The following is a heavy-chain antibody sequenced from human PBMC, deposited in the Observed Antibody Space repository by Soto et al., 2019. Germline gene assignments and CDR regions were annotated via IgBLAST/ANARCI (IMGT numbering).Heavy chain of an antibody. CDR3: VSTRVYYGDPVAFDV. Sequence: QVQLVQSGAEVKKPGSSVKVSCKASGGTFSSYTISWVRQAPGQGLEWMGRIIPILGIANYAQKYQGRVAITADKTTGTAYMERSTLRTEETDVYFCVSTRVYYGDPVAFDVWGQGTMVTVSS. J-gene: IGHJ3*01. CDR1: GGTFSSYT. D-gene: IGHD4-17*01. CDR2: IIPILGIA. V-gene: IGHV1-69*02.